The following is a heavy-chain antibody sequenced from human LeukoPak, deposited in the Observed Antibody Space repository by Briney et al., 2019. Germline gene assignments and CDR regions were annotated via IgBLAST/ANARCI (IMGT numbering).Heavy chain of an antibody. V-gene: IGHV3-23*01. Sequence: GGSLRLSCAASGFTFSNFAMSWVRRTPGKGPEWVSGIINSGDTLYGDSVKGRFTISRDNSKNTLYLEMNSLRAEDTAIYYCAKMKGHPLPKYYMDVWGQGTTVTVSS. CDR1: GFTFSNFA. CDR3: AKMKGHPLPKYYMDV. D-gene: IGHD1-26*01. J-gene: IGHJ6*01. CDR2: IINSGDT.